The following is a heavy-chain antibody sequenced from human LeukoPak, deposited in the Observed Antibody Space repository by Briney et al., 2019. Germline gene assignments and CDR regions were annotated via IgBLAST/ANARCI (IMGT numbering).Heavy chain of an antibody. D-gene: IGHD6-19*01. J-gene: IGHJ4*02. CDR1: GGSISSHY. CDR2: IYYSGST. Sequence: PSETLSLTCTVSGGSISSHYWSWIRQPPGKGLEWIGYIYYSGSTNYNPSLKSRVTISVDTSKNQFSLKLSSVTAADTAVYYCARDLNGRGWLAPAYWGQGTLVTVSS. V-gene: IGHV4-59*11. CDR3: ARDLNGRGWLAPAY.